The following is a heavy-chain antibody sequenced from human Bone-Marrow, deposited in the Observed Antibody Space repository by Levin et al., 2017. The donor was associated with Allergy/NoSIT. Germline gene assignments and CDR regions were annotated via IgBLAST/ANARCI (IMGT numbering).Heavy chain of an antibody. Sequence: SETLSLTCTVSGGSISSGDYYWSWIRQPPGKGLEWIGYIYYSGSTYYNPSLKSRVTISVDTSKNQFSLKLSSVTAADTAVYYCASRDGYRDYYYWGQGTLVTVSS. CDR3: ASRDGYRDYYY. V-gene: IGHV4-30-4*01. J-gene: IGHJ4*02. D-gene: IGHD5-24*01. CDR2: IYYSGST. CDR1: GGSISSGDYY.